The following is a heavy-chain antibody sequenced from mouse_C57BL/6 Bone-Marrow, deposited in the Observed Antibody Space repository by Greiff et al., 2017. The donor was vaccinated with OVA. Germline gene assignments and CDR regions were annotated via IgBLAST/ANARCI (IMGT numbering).Heavy chain of an antibody. D-gene: IGHD3-1*01. CDR2: IYPGDGDT. CDR3: ARGQLYAMDY. V-gene: IGHV1-82*01. CDR1: GYAFSSSW. Sequence: VMLVESGPELVKPGASVKISCKASGYAFSSSWMNWVKQRPGKGLEWIGRIYPGDGDTNYNGKFKGKATLTADKSSSTAYMQLSSLTSEDSAVYFCARGQLYAMDYWGQGTSVTVSS. J-gene: IGHJ4*01.